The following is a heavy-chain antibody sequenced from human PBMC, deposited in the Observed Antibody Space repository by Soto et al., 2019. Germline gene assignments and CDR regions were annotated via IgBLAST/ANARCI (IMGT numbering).Heavy chain of an antibody. D-gene: IGHD3-22*01. J-gene: IGHJ4*02. CDR2: INWNSGSI. V-gene: IGHV3-9*01. CDR1: GFTFDDYA. CDR3: AKGYNYDRSGNPDY. Sequence: GGSLRLSCAASGFTFDDYAMHWVRQAPGKGLEWVSGINWNSGSIGYADSVKGRLTISRDNAKNSLYLQMNSLRTEDTALYYCAKGYNYDRSGNPDYWGQGTLVTVSS.